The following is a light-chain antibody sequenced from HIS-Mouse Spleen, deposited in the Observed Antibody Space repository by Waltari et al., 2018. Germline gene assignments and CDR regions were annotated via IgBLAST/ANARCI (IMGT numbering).Light chain of an antibody. CDR3: SSYTSSSVV. Sequence: QSALTQPASVSGSPGQSITISCTGTSSDVRGYNYVSWYQQHPGKAPKLMIYEVSNRPARVSNRFSGSKSGNTASLTISGLQAEEEADYYCSSYTSSSVVFGGGTKLTVL. V-gene: IGLV2-14*01. CDR2: EVS. J-gene: IGLJ2*01. CDR1: SSDVRGYNY.